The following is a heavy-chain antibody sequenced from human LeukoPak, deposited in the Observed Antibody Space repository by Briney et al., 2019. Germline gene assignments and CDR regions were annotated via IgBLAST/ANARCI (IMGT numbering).Heavy chain of an antibody. V-gene: IGHV3-21*01. CDR1: GFTFSSYS. D-gene: IGHD6-13*01. Sequence: GGSLRLSCADSGFTFSSYSMNWVRQALGEGLEWVSPISSSSSYIYYAVSVKGRFTSYRDNAKNSLYLQMNSLRAEDTAVYYCARDGIAAAGPSMDVWGKGTTVTVSS. CDR3: ARDGIAAAGPSMDV. J-gene: IGHJ6*03. CDR2: ISSSSSYI.